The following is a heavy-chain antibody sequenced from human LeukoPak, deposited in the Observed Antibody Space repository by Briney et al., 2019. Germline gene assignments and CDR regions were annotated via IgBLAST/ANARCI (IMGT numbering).Heavy chain of an antibody. J-gene: IGHJ4*02. D-gene: IGHD3-9*01. CDR1: GGTFSSYA. Sequence: SVKVSCKASGGTFSSYAIRWVRQAPGQGLEWMGGIIPIFGTANYAQKFQGRVTITADESTSTAYMELSSLRSEDTAVYYCARDQRYFDWLAGPRGIFDYWGQGTLVTVSS. CDR2: IIPIFGTA. CDR3: ARDQRYFDWLAGPRGIFDY. V-gene: IGHV1-69*01.